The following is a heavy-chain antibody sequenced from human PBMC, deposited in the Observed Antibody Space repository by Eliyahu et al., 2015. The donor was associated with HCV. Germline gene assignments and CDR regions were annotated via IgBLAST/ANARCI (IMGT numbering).Heavy chain of an antibody. CDR3: ARVIDDYGFFGFPE. V-gene: IGHV4-59*01. D-gene: IGHD4-17*01. CDR2: IYYSGST. J-gene: IGHJ1*01. CDR1: GGSISSYN. Sequence: QGQLQESGPGLVKPSEXLSLTCXVPGGSISSYNWGWIRQPPGKGLEWIGYIYYSGSTNYNPSLKSRVTISVDTSKNQFSLKLSSVTAADTAVYYCARVIDDYGFFGFPEWGQGTLVTVSS.